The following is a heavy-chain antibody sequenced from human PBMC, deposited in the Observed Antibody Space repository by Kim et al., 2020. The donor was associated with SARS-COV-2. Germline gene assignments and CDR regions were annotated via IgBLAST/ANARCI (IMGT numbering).Heavy chain of an antibody. D-gene: IGHD1-26*01. Sequence: SVKCRLTISRDNSKNTLYLQMSSLRAEDTAVYYCVNLGSPAESGSGHFDYWGQGTLVTVSS. J-gene: IGHJ4*02. V-gene: IGHV3-64D*09. CDR3: VNLGSPAESGSGHFDY.